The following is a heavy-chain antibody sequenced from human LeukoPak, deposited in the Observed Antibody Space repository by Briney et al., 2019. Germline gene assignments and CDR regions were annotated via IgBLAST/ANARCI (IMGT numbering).Heavy chain of an antibody. V-gene: IGHV1-18*01. CDR2: ISAYNGNT. D-gene: IGHD2-15*01. CDR1: GYTFTSYG. J-gene: IGHJ5*02. CDR3: ARDREQYCSGGSCYRPPPWFDP. Sequence: ASVKVSCKASGYTFTSYGISWVRQAPGQGLEWMGWISAYNGNTNYAQKLQGRVTMTTDTSTSTAYMELRSLRSDDTAVYYCARDREQYCSGGSCYRPPPWFDPWGQGTLVTVSS.